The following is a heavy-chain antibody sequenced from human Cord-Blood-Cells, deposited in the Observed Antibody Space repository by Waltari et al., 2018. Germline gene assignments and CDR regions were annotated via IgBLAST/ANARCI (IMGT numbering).Heavy chain of an antibody. CDR1: GGTFSSYA. J-gene: IGHJ3*02. CDR2: ILPIFGTA. D-gene: IGHD1-26*01. V-gene: IGHV1-69*01. CDR3: ARETRLVGADACDI. Sequence: QVQLVQSGAEVKKPGSSVKVSCKASGGTFSSYAISWVRQAPGQGLEWMGGILPIFGTANYAQKFQGRVTIPADESTSTAYMELSSLRAEDTAVYYCARETRLVGADACDIWGQGTMVTVSS.